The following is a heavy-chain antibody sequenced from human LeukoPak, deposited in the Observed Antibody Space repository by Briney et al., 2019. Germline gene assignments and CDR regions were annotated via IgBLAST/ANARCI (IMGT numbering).Heavy chain of an antibody. CDR1: GFTFSDYY. V-gene: IGHV3-11*04. Sequence: GGSLRLSCAASGFTFSDYYMLWIRQAPARGQAWVSYISSSGSTIYYADSVKGRFTISRDNAKNSLYLQMNSLRAEDTAVYYCARGGDYGDYGASDYWGQGTLVTVSS. D-gene: IGHD4-17*01. CDR3: ARGGDYGDYGASDY. CDR2: ISSSGSTI. J-gene: IGHJ4*02.